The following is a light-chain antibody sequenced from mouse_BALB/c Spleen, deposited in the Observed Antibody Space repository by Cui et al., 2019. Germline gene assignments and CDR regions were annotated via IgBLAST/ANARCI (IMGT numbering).Light chain of an antibody. Sequence: DIQMTQSPASQSASLGESVTITCLTSQTIGTLLAWYQQKPGKSPQLLIYAATSLADWVPSRFSGSGSGTKFSFKISSLQAEDCVSYYCQQLYSTPLTFGSGTKLEIK. CDR2: AAT. V-gene: IGKV12-98*01. CDR1: QTIGTL. CDR3: QQLYSTPLT. J-gene: IGKJ4*01.